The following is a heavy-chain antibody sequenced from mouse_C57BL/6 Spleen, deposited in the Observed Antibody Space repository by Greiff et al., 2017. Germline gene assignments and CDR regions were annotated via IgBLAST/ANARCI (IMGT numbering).Heavy chain of an antibody. CDR2: ILPGRGST. V-gene: IGHV1-9*01. Sequence: VQLQQSGAELMKPGASVKLSCKATGYTFTGYWIAWVKQRPGPGLEGIGEILPGRGSTNYNEKFKGKATFPADTSSNTAYMQLSSLTTEDSATYYCARAGGMDEGFAYWGQGTLVTVSA. CDR1: GYTFTGYW. D-gene: IGHD2-3*01. CDR3: ARAGGMDEGFAY. J-gene: IGHJ3*01.